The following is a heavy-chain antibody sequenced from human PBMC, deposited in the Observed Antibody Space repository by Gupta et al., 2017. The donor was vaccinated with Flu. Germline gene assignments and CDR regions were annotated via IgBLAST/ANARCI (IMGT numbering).Heavy chain of an antibody. Sequence: EVQLLESGGGLVQPGGSLRLSCAVSGLTFSDYAMKWVRQAPGKGLEWVSSIAAAGDRTYYADSVMGRFTISRDNSKNTLYLQMNSLRGDDTALYYCAKDRSGNPAIDYWGQGTLVTVSA. CDR2: IAAAGDRT. J-gene: IGHJ4*02. CDR3: AKDRSGNPAIDY. D-gene: IGHD6-13*01. CDR1: GLTFSDYA. V-gene: IGHV3-23*01.